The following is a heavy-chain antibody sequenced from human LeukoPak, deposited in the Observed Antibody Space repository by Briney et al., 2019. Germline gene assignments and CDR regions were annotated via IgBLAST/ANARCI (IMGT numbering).Heavy chain of an antibody. D-gene: IGHD3-22*01. Sequence: GESLKISCKGSGYSFTSYWIGWVRQMPGRGLEWMGIIYPADSDTRYRPSFQGQVTISADKSISTAYLQWSSLKASDTAMYYCARQGRTYYYDSSGYFIDYWGQGTLVTVSS. J-gene: IGHJ4*02. CDR2: IYPADSDT. V-gene: IGHV5-51*01. CDR1: GYSFTSYW. CDR3: ARQGRTYYYDSSGYFIDY.